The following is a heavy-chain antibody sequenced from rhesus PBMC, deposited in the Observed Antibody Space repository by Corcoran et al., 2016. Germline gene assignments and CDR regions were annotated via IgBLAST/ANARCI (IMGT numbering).Heavy chain of an antibody. CDR3: ARDGFTPGSDFDY. Sequence: QVQLVQSGAEVKKPGTSVKLSCKASGYTFTSYYINWVRQAPGQGLEWMGWINPSNGNTGYAQKFRGRVTKTRDTSTNTAYMELNSLRSEDTAVYYCARDGFTPGSDFDYWGQGVLVTVSS. D-gene: IGHD2-21*01. V-gene: IGHV1-200*01. CDR2: INPSNGNT. CDR1: GYTFTSYY. J-gene: IGHJ4*01.